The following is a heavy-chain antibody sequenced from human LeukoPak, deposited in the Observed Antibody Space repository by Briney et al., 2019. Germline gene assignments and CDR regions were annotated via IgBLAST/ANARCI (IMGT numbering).Heavy chain of an antibody. CDR3: ARDRGIVVVPAAEGIGY. CDR1: GFTFSSYS. J-gene: IGHJ4*02. Sequence: GGSLRLSCAASGFTFSSYSMNWVRQAPGKGLEWVSSISSSSSYIYYADSVKGRFTISRDNAKNSLYLQMNSLRAEDTAVYYCARDRGIVVVPAAEGIGYWGQGTLVTVSS. V-gene: IGHV3-21*01. D-gene: IGHD2-2*01. CDR2: ISSSSSYI.